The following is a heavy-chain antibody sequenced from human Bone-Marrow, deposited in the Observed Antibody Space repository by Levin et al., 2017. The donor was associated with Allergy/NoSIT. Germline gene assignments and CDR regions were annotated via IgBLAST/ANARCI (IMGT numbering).Heavy chain of an antibody. CDR1: GFIFRNFV. D-gene: IGHD1-1*01. Sequence: GGSLRLSCSGSGFIFRNFVMHWVRQAPGKGPQSVSGISHNGGDTYYADSVKDRLSISRDNSKSTLYLQMSSLRPEDTAVYYCVREHYYYYYMDVWGKGTTVTVSS. CDR3: VREHYYYYYMDV. CDR2: ISHNGGDT. J-gene: IGHJ6*03. V-gene: IGHV3-64D*08.